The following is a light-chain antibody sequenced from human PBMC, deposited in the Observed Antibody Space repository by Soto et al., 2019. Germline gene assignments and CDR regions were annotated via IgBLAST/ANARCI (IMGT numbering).Light chain of an antibody. CDR1: QSVSSSY. V-gene: IGKV3-20*01. CDR3: QQYGSSPLYT. Sequence: EIVLTQSPGTLSLSPGERATLSCRASQSVSSSYLAWYQQKPGQAPRLLIYGASSRATGTPDRFSGSGSGTDLPLTISRLEPEDFAVYYCQQYGSSPLYTFGQGTKLEIK. CDR2: GAS. J-gene: IGKJ2*01.